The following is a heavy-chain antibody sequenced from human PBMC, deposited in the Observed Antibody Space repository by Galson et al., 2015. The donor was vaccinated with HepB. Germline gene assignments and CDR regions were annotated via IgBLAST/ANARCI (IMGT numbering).Heavy chain of an antibody. Sequence: SLRLSCAASGFTFSSYSMNWVRQAPGKGLEWVSSISSSSSYIYYADSVKGRFTISRDNAKNSLYLQMNSLRAEDTAVYYCARVLPYCGGDCYSGWFDPWGQGTLVTVSS. D-gene: IGHD2-21*02. CDR3: ARVLPYCGGDCYSGWFDP. CDR2: ISSSSSYI. J-gene: IGHJ5*02. CDR1: GFTFSSYS. V-gene: IGHV3-21*01.